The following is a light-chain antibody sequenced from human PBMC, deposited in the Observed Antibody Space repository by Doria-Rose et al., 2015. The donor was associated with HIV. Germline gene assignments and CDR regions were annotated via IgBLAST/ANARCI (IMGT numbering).Light chain of an antibody. CDR3: HQYGTSWT. CDR1: QSFSRTY. J-gene: IGKJ1*01. CDR2: DGS. Sequence: EIVLTQSPGTLSLSPGARATLSCRASQSFSRTYLAWYQQKPGQAPSLPIYDGSTRATGIPDRFSASGSGTDFTLTTNRLEPEDFALYYRHQYGTSWTFGQGTKVEI. V-gene: IGKV3-20*01.